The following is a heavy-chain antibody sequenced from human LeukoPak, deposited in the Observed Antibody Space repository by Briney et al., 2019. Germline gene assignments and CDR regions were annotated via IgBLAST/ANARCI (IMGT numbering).Heavy chain of an antibody. Sequence: ASVKVSCKASGYTFTSYVISWVRQAPGQGLEWMGWISAYNGNTNYAQKLQGRVTMTTDTSTSTAYMELRSLRSDDTAVYYCARDPGIAAAGTFDSWGQGTLVTVSS. D-gene: IGHD6-13*01. CDR2: ISAYNGNT. CDR3: ARDPGIAAAGTFDS. V-gene: IGHV1-18*01. CDR1: GYTFTSYV. J-gene: IGHJ4*02.